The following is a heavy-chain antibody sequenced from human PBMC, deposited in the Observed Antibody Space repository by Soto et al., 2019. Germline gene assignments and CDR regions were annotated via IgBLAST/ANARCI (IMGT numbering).Heavy chain of an antibody. D-gene: IGHD4-17*01. CDR2: MSYDGSDT. CDR1: GFIFSNNG. Sequence: PGGSLRLSCVGSGFIFSNNGMHWVRQTPGKGLEWVAFMSYDGSDTFYADSVKGRFTISRDKSKNTLYLHVNSLRAEDTAVYYCARGSAYSDYDLEYWVQGTLVTVSS. V-gene: IGHV3-33*08. J-gene: IGHJ4*02. CDR3: ARGSAYSDYDLEY.